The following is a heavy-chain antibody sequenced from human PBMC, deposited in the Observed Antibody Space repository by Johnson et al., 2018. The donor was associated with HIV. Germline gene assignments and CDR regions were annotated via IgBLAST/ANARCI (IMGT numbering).Heavy chain of an antibody. D-gene: IGHD3-22*01. CDR3: VRRFYDSSAFDI. CDR2: SWNSGSI. V-gene: IGHV3-66*02. J-gene: IGHJ3*02. Sequence: VQLVESGGGLVQPGGSLRLSCAASGFSVSSKYMSWVRQAPGKGLEWVSGISWNSGSIGYADSVKGRFTISRDNSKNTLFLQMNSLRAEDTAVYYCVRRFYDSSAFDIWGPGTMVIVSS. CDR1: GFSVSSKY.